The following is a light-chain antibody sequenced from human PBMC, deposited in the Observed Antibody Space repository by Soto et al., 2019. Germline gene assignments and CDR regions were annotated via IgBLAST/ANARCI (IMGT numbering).Light chain of an antibody. CDR3: QHSNGT. Sequence: DIQMTQSPSSLSASEGDRVTITCRASQSIITWLAWYQQRPGKAPKVLISEASTLESGVPSRFSGSGSGTEFTLTFSSLQPDGVATYYCQHSNGTFGHGTKVEIK. J-gene: IGKJ1*01. CDR2: EAS. CDR1: QSIITW. V-gene: IGKV1-5*01.